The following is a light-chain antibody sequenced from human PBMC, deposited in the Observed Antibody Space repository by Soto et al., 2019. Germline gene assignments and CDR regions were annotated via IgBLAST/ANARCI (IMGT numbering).Light chain of an antibody. CDR1: SSDIVAFTS. CDR3: SSYSRTTTLVV. Sequence: QSALTQPASVSGSPGQSITISCTGTSSDIVAFTSVSWYQQRPGKAPKLIIYDIIHRPSGVSDRFSGSKSVNTASLTVSGLQPADEANYYCSSYSRTTTLVVFGGGTKLTVL. J-gene: IGLJ2*01. CDR2: DII. V-gene: IGLV2-14*03.